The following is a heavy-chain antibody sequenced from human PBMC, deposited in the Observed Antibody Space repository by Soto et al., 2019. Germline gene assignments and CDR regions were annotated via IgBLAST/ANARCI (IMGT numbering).Heavy chain of an antibody. D-gene: IGHD2-15*01. CDR2: INHSGST. Sequence: PSETLSLTCAVYGGSFSGYYWSWIRQPPGKGLEWIGEINHSGSTNYNPSLKSRVTISVDTSKNQFSLKLSSVTVADTAVYYCARSWYDAFDIWGQGIMATVSS. CDR1: GGSFSGYY. CDR3: ARSWYDAFDI. V-gene: IGHV4-34*01. J-gene: IGHJ3*02.